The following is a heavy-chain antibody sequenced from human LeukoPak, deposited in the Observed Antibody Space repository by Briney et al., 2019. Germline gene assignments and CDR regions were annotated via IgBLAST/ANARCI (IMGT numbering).Heavy chain of an antibody. CDR3: ARGGAAADYYYYYYMDV. CDR1: GYTFTSYD. V-gene: IGHV1-8*01. J-gene: IGHJ6*03. Sequence: GASVKVSCKASGYTFTSYDINWVRQATGQGLEWMGWMNPNSGNTGYAQKFQGRVTMTRNTSISTAYMELSSLRFEDTAVYYCARGGAAADYYYYYYMDVWGKGTTVTVSS. D-gene: IGHD6-13*01. CDR2: MNPNSGNT.